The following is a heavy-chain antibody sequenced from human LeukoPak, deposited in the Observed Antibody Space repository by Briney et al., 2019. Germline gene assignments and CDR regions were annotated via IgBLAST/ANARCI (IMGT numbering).Heavy chain of an antibody. CDR1: GCSINSYY. CDR3: ARHLHSDGSGSYLNWFDP. Sequence: SETLSLTCTVFGCSINSYYWSWIRQPPGKGLEWIGYIYTSGSTNYNPSLKSRVIISADTSKNQFSLKLRSVTAADTAVYYCARHLHSDGSGSYLNWFDPWGPGTLVTVSS. D-gene: IGHD3-10*01. V-gene: IGHV4-4*09. CDR2: IYTSGST. J-gene: IGHJ5*02.